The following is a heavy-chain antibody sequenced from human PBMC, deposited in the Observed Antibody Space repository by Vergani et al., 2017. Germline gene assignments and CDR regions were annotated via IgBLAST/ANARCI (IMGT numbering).Heavy chain of an antibody. CDR1: GFTFSSHE. J-gene: IGHJ4*02. CDR3: ASRLRWYPFDY. D-gene: IGHD4-23*01. V-gene: IGHV3-48*03. CDR2: ISSSGSTL. Sequence: EVQLLESGGGLVQPGGSLRLSCAASGFTFSSHEMNWVRQAPGKGLEWVSYISSSGSTLYYADSVKGRFTISRDNAKNSLYLQMNSLRAADTAVYYCASRLRWYPFDYWGQGTLVTVSS.